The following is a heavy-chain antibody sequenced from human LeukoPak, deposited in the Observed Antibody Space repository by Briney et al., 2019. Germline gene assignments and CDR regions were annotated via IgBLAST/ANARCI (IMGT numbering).Heavy chain of an antibody. CDR3: ARKDLYSSSSRGFDY. D-gene: IGHD6-6*01. Sequence: ASVKVSCKASGYTFTGYYMHWVRQAPGQGLEWMGWMNPNSGNTGYAQKFQGRVTITRNTSISTAYMELSSLRSEDTAVYYCARKDLYSSSSRGFDYWGQGTLVTVSS. J-gene: IGHJ4*02. V-gene: IGHV1-8*03. CDR1: GYTFTGYY. CDR2: MNPNSGNT.